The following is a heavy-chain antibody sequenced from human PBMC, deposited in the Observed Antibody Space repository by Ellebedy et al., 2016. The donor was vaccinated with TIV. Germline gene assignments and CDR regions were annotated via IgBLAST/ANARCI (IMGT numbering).Heavy chain of an antibody. CDR1: GFTFSSHW. D-gene: IGHD2-21*02. Sequence: GESLKISCAASGFTFSSHWMPWVRHAPGKGLVWVSRIDNDGSSTSYADSVKGRFTISRDNAKNTLYLQMNSLRAEDTAVYYCARGGSCGGGDCWAFDYWGQGSLVTVSP. CDR3: ARGGSCGGGDCWAFDY. CDR2: IDNDGSST. J-gene: IGHJ4*02. V-gene: IGHV3-74*01.